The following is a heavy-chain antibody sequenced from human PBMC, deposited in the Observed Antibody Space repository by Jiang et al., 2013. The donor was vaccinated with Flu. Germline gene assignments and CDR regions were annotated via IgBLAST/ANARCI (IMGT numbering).Heavy chain of an antibody. J-gene: IGHJ6*01. CDR2: INSDGSST. Sequence: GLVWVSRINSDGSSTSYADSVKGRFTISRDNAKNTLYLQMNSLRAEDTAVYYCARDLVVVPAANYYYYGMDVWGPRDHGHHLL. D-gene: IGHD2-2*01. V-gene: IGHV3-74*01. CDR3: ARDLVVVPAANYYYYGMDV.